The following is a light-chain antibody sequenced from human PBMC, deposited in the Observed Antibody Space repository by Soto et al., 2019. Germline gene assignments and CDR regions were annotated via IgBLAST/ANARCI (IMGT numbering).Light chain of an antibody. V-gene: IGLV2-23*01. CDR2: EGS. CDR1: SSDIGGYNS. CDR3: YSYAGRNLYV. J-gene: IGLJ1*01. Sequence: QSVLTQPASVSGSPGQSITISCTGTSSDIGGYNSVSWYQQHPGKAPKLMIYEGSQRPSGVSNRFSGSKSGNTASLTISGLQAEDEADYYCYSYAGRNLYVFGTGTKVTVL.